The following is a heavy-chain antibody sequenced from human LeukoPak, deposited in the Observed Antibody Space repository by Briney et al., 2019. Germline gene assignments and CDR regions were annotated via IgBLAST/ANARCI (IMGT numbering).Heavy chain of an antibody. CDR2: VSSGSTYK. CDR1: GFTFSGYS. V-gene: IGHV3-21*01. Sequence: GGSLRLSCAASGFTFSGYSMNWVRQAPGKGLEWVSSVSSGSTYKYYADSVKGRFTISRDNAKNSLYLQMNSLRAEDTAVYYCAGLWFGDRPPFDYWGQGTLVTVSS. J-gene: IGHJ4*02. CDR3: AGLWFGDRPPFDY. D-gene: IGHD3-10*01.